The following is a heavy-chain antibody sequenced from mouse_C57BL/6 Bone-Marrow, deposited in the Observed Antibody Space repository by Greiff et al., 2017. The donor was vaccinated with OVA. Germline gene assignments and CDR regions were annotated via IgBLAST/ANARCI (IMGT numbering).Heavy chain of an antibody. CDR2: IDPENGDT. CDR1: GFNIKDDY. V-gene: IGHV14-4*01. CDR3: TDSSHYYGSSPWFAY. Sequence: VQLQQSGAELVRPGASVKLSCTASGFNIKDDYMHWVKQRPEQGLEWIGWIDPENGDTEYASKFQGKATITADTSSNTAYLQLSSLTSEDTAVYYGTDSSHYYGSSPWFAYWGQGTLVTVSA. D-gene: IGHD1-1*01. J-gene: IGHJ3*01.